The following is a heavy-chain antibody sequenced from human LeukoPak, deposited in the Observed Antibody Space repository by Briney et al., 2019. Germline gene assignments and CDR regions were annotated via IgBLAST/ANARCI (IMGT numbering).Heavy chain of an antibody. V-gene: IGHV1-2*06. CDR3: ARADSSSWYSVDY. J-gene: IGHJ4*02. CDR2: INPNSGGT. CDR1: GYTFTGYY. Sequence: ASVKVSCKASGYTFTGYYMHWVRQAPGQGLEWMGRINPNSGGTNYAQKFQGRVTMTRDTSISTAYMELSRLRSDDTAVYYCARADSSSWYSVDYWGQGTLVTVSS. D-gene: IGHD6-13*01.